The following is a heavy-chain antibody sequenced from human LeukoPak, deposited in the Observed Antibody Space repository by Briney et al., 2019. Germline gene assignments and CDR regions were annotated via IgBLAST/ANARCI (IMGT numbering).Heavy chain of an antibody. CDR1: GFTFSSYS. J-gene: IGHJ4*02. CDR2: ISSSSSYI. Sequence: GGSLRLSCAASGFTFSSYSMNWVRQAPGKGLEWVSSISSSSSYIYYADSVKGRFTISRDNAKNLLYLQMNSLRAEDTAVYYCARDSFITGTTSFWGQGTLVTVSS. V-gene: IGHV3-21*01. CDR3: ARDSFITGTTSF. D-gene: IGHD1-7*01.